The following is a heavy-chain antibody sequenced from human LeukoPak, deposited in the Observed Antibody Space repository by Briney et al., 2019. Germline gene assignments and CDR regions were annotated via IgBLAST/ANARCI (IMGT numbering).Heavy chain of an antibody. Sequence: GESLKSSCKGSGYSFSSHWIGWVRQMPGKGREWVGIIYPGDSDTRYSPSFQGQVTISADKSISTAYLPWSSLKASDTAMYFCARTIAFYYDSSSYMDFWGQGTLVTVSS. J-gene: IGHJ4*02. CDR3: ARTIAFYYDSSSYMDF. D-gene: IGHD3-22*01. CDR1: GYSFSSHW. CDR2: IYPGDSDT. V-gene: IGHV5-51*01.